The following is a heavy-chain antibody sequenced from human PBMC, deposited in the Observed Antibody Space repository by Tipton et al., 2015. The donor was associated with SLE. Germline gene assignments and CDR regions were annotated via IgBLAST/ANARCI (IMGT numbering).Heavy chain of an antibody. CDR2: IIPIFGTA. CDR1: GYTFTSYA. D-gene: IGHD6-19*01. Sequence: QLVQSGSELKKPGASVKVSCKASGYTFTSYAISWVRQAPGQGLEWMGGIIPIFGTANYAQKFQGRVTITTDESTSTAYMELSSLRSEDTAVYACATASGRDAFDIWGQGTMVTVSS. CDR3: ATASGRDAFDI. J-gene: IGHJ3*02. V-gene: IGHV1-69*01.